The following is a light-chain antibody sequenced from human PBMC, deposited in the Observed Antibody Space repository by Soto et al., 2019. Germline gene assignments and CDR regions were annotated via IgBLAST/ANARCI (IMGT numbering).Light chain of an antibody. Sequence: DIQMTQSPPSLSASVGDRVTITCRASQSISDSLAWYQLKPGKVPKLLIYAASTLLPGVPVRFSGTGTGTDFTLTISSLQPEDFATYYCQKYDSAPRTFGQGTKVEVK. CDR3: QKYDSAPRT. J-gene: IGKJ1*01. CDR2: AAS. V-gene: IGKV1-27*01. CDR1: QSISDS.